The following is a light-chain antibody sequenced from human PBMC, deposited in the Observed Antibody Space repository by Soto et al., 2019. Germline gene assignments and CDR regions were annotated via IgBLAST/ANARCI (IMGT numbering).Light chain of an antibody. Sequence: DVQMTQAQSSLSASVGVRVTITCRASQGFSNYLAGYQQKPGKVPKLLLYAASILQSGVPSRFSGSGSGTDFTLTIRSLQPEDVATYYCQKDNHAPRTFGGGTKEEIK. J-gene: IGKJ4*01. V-gene: IGKV1-27*01. CDR3: QKDNHAPRT. CDR1: QGFSNY. CDR2: AAS.